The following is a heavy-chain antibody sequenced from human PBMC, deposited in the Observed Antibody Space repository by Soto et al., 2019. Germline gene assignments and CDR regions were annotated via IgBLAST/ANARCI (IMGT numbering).Heavy chain of an antibody. CDR2: ISTDKGNT. CDR3: VGAIKCDSGGENGLDA. V-gene: IGHV1-3*04. J-gene: IGHJ5*02. Sequence: QAQLVQSGAEEKNPGASVKISCKASGYTFTGYGIHWVRQAPGQRLEWLGWISTDKGNTKYSQQFQGRLTVTRYTSAKAALMELSSLRPEDTAVYYCVGAIKCDSGGENGLDAWGQGTVVTVSS. CDR1: GYTFTGYG. D-gene: IGHD3-10*01.